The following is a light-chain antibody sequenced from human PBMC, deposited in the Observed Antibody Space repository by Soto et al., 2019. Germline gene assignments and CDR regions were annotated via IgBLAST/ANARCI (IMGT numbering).Light chain of an antibody. CDR1: QSVSTF. CDR2: DAS. Sequence: EIVLTQFPATLSLSPGERATLSCRASQSVSTFLAWYQQKPGQAPRLVLYDASKRATGIPARFSGSGFGTDFTLTISSLEPEDFAVYYCQQRSSWRVTFGGGTKVEIK. V-gene: IGKV3-11*01. CDR3: QQRSSWRVT. J-gene: IGKJ4*01.